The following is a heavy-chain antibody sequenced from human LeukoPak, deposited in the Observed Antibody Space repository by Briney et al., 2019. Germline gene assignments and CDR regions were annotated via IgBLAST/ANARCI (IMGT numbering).Heavy chain of an antibody. D-gene: IGHD2-21*02. J-gene: IGHJ4*02. CDR3: ARGRRTAVVTDFDY. Sequence: SETLSLTCTVSGGSISSYYWTWIRQPPGKGLERIGYIHYSGSSRSHPSLNSRVTMSVDTSKSQFSLKLTSVTAADTAVYYCARGRRTAVVTDFDYWGQGTLVTVSS. CDR1: GGSISSYY. V-gene: IGHV4-59*01. CDR2: IHYSGSS.